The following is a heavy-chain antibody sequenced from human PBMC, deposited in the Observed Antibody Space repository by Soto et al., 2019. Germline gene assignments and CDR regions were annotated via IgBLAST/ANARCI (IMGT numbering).Heavy chain of an antibody. CDR1: GFTFSSYA. CDR3: VGENLVPAALGLQY. D-gene: IGHD2-2*01. Sequence: QVQLVESGGGVVKPGRSLRLSCAASGFTFSSYAMHWVRQAPGKGLEWVAVISYDGSNKYYADSVKGRFTISRDNSKNTLDLQMNSLRAEDTAVYYGVGENLVPAALGLQYWGQGTLVTVSS. CDR2: ISYDGSNK. V-gene: IGHV3-30-3*01. J-gene: IGHJ4*02.